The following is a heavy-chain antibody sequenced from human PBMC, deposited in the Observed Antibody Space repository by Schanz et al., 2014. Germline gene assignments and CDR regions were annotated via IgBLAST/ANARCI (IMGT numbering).Heavy chain of an antibody. CDR3: AGTYCSSTSCYTGYYYMDV. CDR1: GGTFSTYP. J-gene: IGHJ6*03. Sequence: QVQLVQSGAEVKKPGSSMKVSCKASGGTFSTYPINWLRQAPGQGLEWMGKIIPVLNIATYAQRFQGRVTITADKSTSTAYMELTSLRSEDTAVYYCAGTYCSSTSCYTGYYYMDVWGKGTTVTVSS. CDR2: IIPVLNIA. D-gene: IGHD2-2*02. V-gene: IGHV1-69*02.